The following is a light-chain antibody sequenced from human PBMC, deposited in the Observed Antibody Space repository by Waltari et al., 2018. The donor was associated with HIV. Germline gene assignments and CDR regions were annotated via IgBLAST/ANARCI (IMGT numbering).Light chain of an antibody. Sequence: RVTISCTGSSSNIGAGYDVHWYQHLPGTAPKLLIYGNINRPSGVPDRFPGSKSGTSASLAITGLQAEDEADYYCQSYDSSLSGSWVFGGGTKLTVL. J-gene: IGLJ3*02. CDR3: QSYDSSLSGSWV. CDR1: SSNIGAGYD. CDR2: GNI. V-gene: IGLV1-40*01.